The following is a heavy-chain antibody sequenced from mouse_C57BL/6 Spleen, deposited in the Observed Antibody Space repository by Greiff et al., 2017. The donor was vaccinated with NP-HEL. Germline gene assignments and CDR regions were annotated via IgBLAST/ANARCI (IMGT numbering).Heavy chain of an antibody. D-gene: IGHD1-1*01. CDR3: ARTLYYSGSSYWYFDV. V-gene: IGHV1-64*01. Sequence: QVQLQQPGAELVKPGASVKLSCKASGYTFTSYWMHWVKQRPGQGLEWIGMIHPNSGSTNYNEKFKSKATLTVDKSSSTAYMQLSSLTSEDSAVYYCARTLYYSGSSYWYFDVWGTGTTVTVSS. CDR2: IHPNSGST. J-gene: IGHJ1*03. CDR1: GYTFTSYW.